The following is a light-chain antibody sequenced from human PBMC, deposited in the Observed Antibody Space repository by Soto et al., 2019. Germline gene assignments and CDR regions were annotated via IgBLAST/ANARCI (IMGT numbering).Light chain of an antibody. Sequence: QSALTQPASVSGSPGQSITISCTGTSSDVGGYHYVSWYQQHPGKAPKLMIYEVSNRPSGVSNRFSGSKSGNTASLTISGLQAEDEADYYCNSYTSISTLGVFGGGTKVTVL. CDR2: EVS. J-gene: IGLJ2*01. V-gene: IGLV2-14*01. CDR3: NSYTSISTLGV. CDR1: SSDVGGYHY.